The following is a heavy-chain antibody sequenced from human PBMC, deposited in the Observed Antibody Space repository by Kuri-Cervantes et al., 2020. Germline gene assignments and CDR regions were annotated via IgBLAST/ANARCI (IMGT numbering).Heavy chain of an antibody. Sequence: SETLSLTCTVSGGSISSYYWSWIRQPPGKGLEWIGYIYYSGSTNYNSSLKSRVTISVDTSKNQFSLKLSSVTAADTAVYYCARLGYCSGGGCYPRGYYYYMDVWGKGTTVTVSS. CDR1: GGSISSYY. D-gene: IGHD2-15*01. V-gene: IGHV4-59*01. J-gene: IGHJ6*03. CDR3: ARLGYCSGGGCYPRGYYYYMDV. CDR2: IYYSGST.